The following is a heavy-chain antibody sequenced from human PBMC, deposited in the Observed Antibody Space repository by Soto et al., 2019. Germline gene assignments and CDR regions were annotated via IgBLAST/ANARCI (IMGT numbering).Heavy chain of an antibody. V-gene: IGHV3-53*01. CDR2: IYSGGST. D-gene: IGHD2-2*01. CDR3: SSGGVVPAGVDY. CDR1: GFTVSSNY. J-gene: IGHJ4*02. Sequence: EVQLVEYGGGLIQPGGSLRLSCAASGFTVSSNYMSWVRQAPGKGLEWVSVIYSGGSTYHADSVTGRFTISRDNSKNTLYLQMNSLRAGDTDVYYCSSGGVVPAGVDYWGQGTLVTGSS.